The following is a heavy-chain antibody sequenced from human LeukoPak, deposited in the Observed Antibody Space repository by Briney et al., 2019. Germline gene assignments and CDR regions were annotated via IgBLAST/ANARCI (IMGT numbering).Heavy chain of an antibody. D-gene: IGHD2-2*01. V-gene: IGHV4-34*01. J-gene: IGHJ6*03. Sequence: SETLSLTCAVYGGSFSGYYWSWIRQPPGKGLEWIGEINHSGSTNYNPSLKSRVTISVDTSKNQFSLKLSSVTAADTAVYYCARLKSVRSTVRPCRYYYYMDVWGKGTTVTVSS. CDR2: INHSGST. CDR3: ARLKSVRSTVRPCRYYYYMDV. CDR1: GGSFSGYY.